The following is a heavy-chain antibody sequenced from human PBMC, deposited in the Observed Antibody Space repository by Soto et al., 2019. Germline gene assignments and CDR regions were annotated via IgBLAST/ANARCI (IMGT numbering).Heavy chain of an antibody. CDR1: GFTFSSYG. CDR3: ARDLVHSGDYGMDV. V-gene: IGHV3-30*03. CDR2: ISYDGSNK. Sequence: GSLILSCAASGFTFSSYGMHWVRQAPGKGLEWVAVISYDGSNKYYADSVKGRFTISRDNSKNTLYLQMNSLRAEDTAVYYCARDLVHSGDYGMDVWGQGTTVTVSS. J-gene: IGHJ6*02.